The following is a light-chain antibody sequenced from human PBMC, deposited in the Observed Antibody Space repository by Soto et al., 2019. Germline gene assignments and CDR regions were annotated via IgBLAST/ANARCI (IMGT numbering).Light chain of an antibody. V-gene: IGLV2-14*01. CDR2: DVS. CDR1: NSDVGGYNY. CDR3: SSYTSSSTLYV. J-gene: IGLJ1*01. Sequence: QSVLTQPASVSGFPGQSITISCTGTNSDVGGYNYVSWYQQHPGKAPKLMIYDVSNRPSGVSNRFSGSKSGNTASLTISGLQAEDEADYYCSSYTSSSTLYVFGTGTKVTVL.